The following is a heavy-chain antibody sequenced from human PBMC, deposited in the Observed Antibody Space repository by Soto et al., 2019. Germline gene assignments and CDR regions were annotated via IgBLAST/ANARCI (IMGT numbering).Heavy chain of an antibody. V-gene: IGHV4-39*01. CDR1: DASITTINYY. J-gene: IGHJ5*02. CDR2: IYYTGDT. CDR3: ARHLDTWGSGPTNCFDP. Sequence: PSETLYLTCPVPDASITTINYYWAWIRQPPGKGLGWLGSIYYTGDTSSNPSLTSRVTISVATSKTQFSVKVISVTAADTALYYCARHLDTWGSGPTNCFDPWGQGTLVTVSS. D-gene: IGHD7-27*01.